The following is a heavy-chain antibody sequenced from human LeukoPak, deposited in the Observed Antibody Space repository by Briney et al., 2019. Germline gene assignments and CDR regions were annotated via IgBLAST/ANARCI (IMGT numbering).Heavy chain of an antibody. J-gene: IGHJ4*02. CDR3: VKDNPLDY. D-gene: IGHD1-14*01. V-gene: IGHV3-30*04. Sequence: GRSLRLSCAASGSTFSTDAMHWVRQAPGKGLDWAAFIRYDGNNKLYADSVKGRFTISRDNSKNTLYLHINSLRAEDTAVYYCVKDNPLDYWGQGTLVIVSS. CDR2: IRYDGNNK. CDR1: GSTFSTDA.